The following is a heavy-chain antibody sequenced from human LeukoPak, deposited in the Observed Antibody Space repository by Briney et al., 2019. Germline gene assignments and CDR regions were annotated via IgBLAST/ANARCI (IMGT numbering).Heavy chain of an antibody. D-gene: IGHD3-22*01. J-gene: IGHJ4*02. Sequence: SGPTLLKPTQTLTLTCTFSGFSLSTRGVGVGWIRQPPGKALEWLSLIYWNDDKPYSPSLKSSLTLTKDTSKNQVVLKLTNVDPEDTAIYYCAHTRGRSGYYFDFDFWGQGTLVTVSS. CDR1: GFSLSTRGVG. V-gene: IGHV2-5*01. CDR2: IYWNDDK. CDR3: AHTRGRSGYYFDFDF.